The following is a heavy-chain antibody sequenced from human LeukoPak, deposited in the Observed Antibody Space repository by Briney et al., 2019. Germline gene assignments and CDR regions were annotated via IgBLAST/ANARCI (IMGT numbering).Heavy chain of an antibody. D-gene: IGHD3-9*01. J-gene: IGHJ4*02. Sequence: GRSLRLSCAASGFTFSSYGMHWVRQAPGKGLEWVAVIWYDGSNKYYADSVKGRFTISRDNSKNTLYLQMNSLRAEDTAVYYCASGHYDILTGYHSPYFDYWGQGTLVTVSS. CDR1: GFTFSSYG. CDR3: ASGHYDILTGYHSPYFDY. V-gene: IGHV3-33*01. CDR2: IWYDGSNK.